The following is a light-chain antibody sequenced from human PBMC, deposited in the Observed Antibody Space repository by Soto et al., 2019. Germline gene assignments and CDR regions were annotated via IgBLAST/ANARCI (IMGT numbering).Light chain of an antibody. V-gene: IGLV2-14*01. CDR2: DVS. CDR3: SSYTSASTPLV. J-gene: IGLJ2*01. Sequence: QSVLTQPASVSGSPGQSITISCTGTGSDVGGYNYVSWYQQHPGKAPKVMIYDVSNRPSGVSNRFSGSKSGNTASLTISGLQAEDEAVYYSSSYTSASTPLVFDGGTKLTVL. CDR1: GSDVGGYNY.